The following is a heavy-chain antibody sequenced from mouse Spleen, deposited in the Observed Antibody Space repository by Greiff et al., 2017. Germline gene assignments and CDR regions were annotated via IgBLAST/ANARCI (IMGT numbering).Heavy chain of an antibody. D-gene: IGHD2-13*01. CDR3: TRSRDYGDHWYFDV. CDR1: GYTFTDYE. Sequence: VKVVESGAELVRPGASVTLSCKASGYTFTDYEMHWVKQTPVHGLEWIGAIDPETGGTAYNQKFKGKAILTADKSSSTAYMELRSLTSEDSAVYYCTRSRDYGDHWYFDVWGAGTTVTVSS. V-gene: IGHV1-15*01. CDR2: IDPETGGT. J-gene: IGHJ1*01.